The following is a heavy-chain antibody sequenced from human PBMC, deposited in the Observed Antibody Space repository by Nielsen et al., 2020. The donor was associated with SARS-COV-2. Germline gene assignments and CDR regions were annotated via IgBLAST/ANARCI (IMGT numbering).Heavy chain of an antibody. CDR3: AKVMDV. CDR1: GYDFSRQW. J-gene: IGHJ6*02. CDR2: IYPGDSDA. V-gene: IGHV5-51*01. Sequence: GSLRLSCKGSGYDFSRQWIGWVRQTPGKQLEWMGVIYPGDSDAKYSPSFQGQVTMSVDKSISTAYLQWNSLKVSDSGIYFCAKVMDVWGQGSTVTVSS.